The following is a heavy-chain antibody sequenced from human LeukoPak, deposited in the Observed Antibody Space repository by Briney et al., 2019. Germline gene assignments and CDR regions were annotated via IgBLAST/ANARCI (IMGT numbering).Heavy chain of an antibody. D-gene: IGHD3-16*01. CDR2: ISSRSSYI. V-gene: IGHV3-21*01. CDR1: GFTFSNYS. CDR3: ARDFLHLGG. J-gene: IGHJ3*01. Sequence: GGSLRLSCAASGFTFSNYSMNWARQAPGKGLEWVSSISSRSSYIYYADSVKGRFTISRDNAKNTLYLQMNSLRAEDTAVYYCARDFLHLGGWGQGTMVTVSS.